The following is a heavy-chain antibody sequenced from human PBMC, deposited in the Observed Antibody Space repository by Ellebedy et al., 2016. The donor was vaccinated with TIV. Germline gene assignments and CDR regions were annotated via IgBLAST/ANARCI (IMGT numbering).Heavy chain of an antibody. CDR1: GFTFSNYG. Sequence: GESLKISCAASGFTFSNYGMHWVRQAPGKGLEWVAVISYDGSNKNYADSVKGRFTISRDNSKNTLDLQMNSLRAEDTAVYYCAKALDYGDGYGMNVWGQGTMVTVSS. CDR3: AKALDYGDGYGMNV. D-gene: IGHD4-17*01. CDR2: ISYDGSNK. V-gene: IGHV3-30*18. J-gene: IGHJ6*02.